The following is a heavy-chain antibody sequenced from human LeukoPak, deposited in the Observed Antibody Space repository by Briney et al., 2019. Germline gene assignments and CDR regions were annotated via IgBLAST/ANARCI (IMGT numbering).Heavy chain of an antibody. CDR1: GFTFSSYE. V-gene: IGHV3-48*03. Sequence: PGGSLRLSCAASGFTFSSYEMNWVRQAPGKGLEWVSYISSSGSTIYYADSVKGRFTTSRDNAKNSLYLQMNSLSAEDTAVFYCAASIAARYWGQGTLVTVSS. CDR2: ISSSGSTI. CDR3: AASIAARY. J-gene: IGHJ4*02. D-gene: IGHD6-13*01.